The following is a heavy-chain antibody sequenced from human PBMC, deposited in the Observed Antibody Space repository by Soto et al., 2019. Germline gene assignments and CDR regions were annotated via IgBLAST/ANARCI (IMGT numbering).Heavy chain of an antibody. D-gene: IGHD4-17*01. CDR1: GDSVSSNSAA. CDR3: ARDRVATVIYYYYYGMDV. V-gene: IGHV6-1*01. Sequence: SQTLSLTCAISGDSVSSNSAAWNWIGQSPSRGLEWLGRTYYRSKWYNDYAVSVKSRITINPDTSKNQFSLQLNSVTPEDTAVYYCARDRVATVIYYYYYGMDVWGQGTTVTVSS. CDR2: TYYRSKWYN. J-gene: IGHJ6*02.